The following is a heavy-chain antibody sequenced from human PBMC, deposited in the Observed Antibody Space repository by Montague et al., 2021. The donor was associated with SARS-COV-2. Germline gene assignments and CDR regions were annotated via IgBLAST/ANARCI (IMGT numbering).Heavy chain of an antibody. CDR1: GFTFSNYA. CDR2: INRSGSTT. Sequence: SLRLSCAASGFTFSNYAMTWVRRAPGKGLEWVSVINRSGSTTYCTDSVKGRFTISRDNSKNTLYLQMNSLRGEDTAVYYCATDPGAFDIWGQGTMVTVSS. J-gene: IGHJ3*02. V-gene: IGHV3-23*01. CDR3: ATDPGAFDI.